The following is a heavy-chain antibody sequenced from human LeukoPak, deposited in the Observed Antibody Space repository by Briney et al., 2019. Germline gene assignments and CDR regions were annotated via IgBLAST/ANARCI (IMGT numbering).Heavy chain of an antibody. CDR3: AGSRPSDAFDI. CDR2: IKNSGST. V-gene: IGHV4-34*01. CDR1: DGSFNDYY. D-gene: IGHD6-6*01. J-gene: IGHJ3*02. Sequence: SETLSLTCAVYDGSFNDYYWSWIRQPPGKGLEWIGEIKNSGSTKYNPSLKSRVTISVDKSKNQFSLKLKSVTAADTAVYYCAGSRPSDAFDIWGQGTMVTVSS.